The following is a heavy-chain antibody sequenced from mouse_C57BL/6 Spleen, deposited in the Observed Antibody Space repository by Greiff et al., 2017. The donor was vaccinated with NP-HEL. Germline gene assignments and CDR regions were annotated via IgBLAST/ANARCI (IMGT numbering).Heavy chain of an antibody. J-gene: IGHJ3*01. CDR2: IYPGNSDT. CDR3: TRSGYDGYYEFAY. Sequence: VQLQQSGTVLARPGASVKMSCKTSGYTFTSYWMHWVKQRPGQGLEWIGAIYPGNSDTSYNQKFKGKAKLTAVTSASTAYMELSSLTNEDSAVEYCTRSGYDGYYEFAYWGQGTLVTVSA. D-gene: IGHD2-3*01. CDR1: GYTFTSYW. V-gene: IGHV1-5*01.